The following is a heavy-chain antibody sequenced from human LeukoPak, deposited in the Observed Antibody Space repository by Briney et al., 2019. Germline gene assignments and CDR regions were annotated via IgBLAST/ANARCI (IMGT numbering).Heavy chain of an antibody. D-gene: IGHD3-10*01. V-gene: IGHV3-23*01. CDR2: ISGKGGST. Sequence: GGSLRLFCAASGFTFSNYAMNWVRQAPGKGLEWVFGISGKGGSTYYADSVKGRFTISRDNSKKTLYLQMNSLRAEDTAVYYCARGLGGFRGDPDDYWGQGTLVTVSS. CDR3: ARGLGGFRGDPDDY. J-gene: IGHJ4*02. CDR1: GFTFSNYA.